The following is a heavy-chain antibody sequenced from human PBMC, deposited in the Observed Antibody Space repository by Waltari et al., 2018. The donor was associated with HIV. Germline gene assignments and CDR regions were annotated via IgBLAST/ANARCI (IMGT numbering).Heavy chain of an antibody. CDR1: GFTFSDYS. CDR3: AKKGHLSGGNWKRDYFDY. J-gene: IGHJ4*02. Sequence: EVQLLESGGGLVQPGGSLRLSCAASGFTFSDYSMSGVRQAPGKGLEWVSAISPTGDSTSDADSVKGRFTISRDNSKNTVYLQMNSLRAEDTAIYYCAKKGHLSGGNWKRDYFDYWGQGTLVTVSS. CDR2: ISPTGDST. V-gene: IGHV3-23*01. D-gene: IGHD2-15*01.